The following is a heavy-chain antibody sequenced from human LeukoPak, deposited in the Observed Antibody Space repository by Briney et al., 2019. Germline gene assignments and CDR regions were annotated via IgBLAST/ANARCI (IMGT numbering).Heavy chain of an antibody. Sequence: ASVEVSCKASGYTFTSYAMNWVRQAPGQGLEWMGWINTNTGNPTYAQGFTGRFVFSLDTSVSTAYPQISSLKAEDTAVYYCARGTWYYDFWSGYYNNWFDPWGQGTLVTVSS. D-gene: IGHD3-3*01. CDR2: INTNTGNP. V-gene: IGHV7-4-1*02. CDR3: ARGTWYYDFWSGYYNNWFDP. CDR1: GYTFTSYA. J-gene: IGHJ5*02.